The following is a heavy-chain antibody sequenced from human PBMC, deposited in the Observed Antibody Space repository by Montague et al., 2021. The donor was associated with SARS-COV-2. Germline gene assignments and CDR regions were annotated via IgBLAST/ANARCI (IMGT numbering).Heavy chain of an antibody. V-gene: IGHV3-48*03. J-gene: IGHJ6*02. Sequence: RLSWSASGFIFSSYEMNWVRQAPGKGLEWISYISSSGGGSSTHYTDSVLGRFTISSDNAKNSLYLQMNSLRVEDTAIYYCARGRGWDDWCGMDVWGQGTMVTVSS. D-gene: IGHD2-21*01. CDR3: ARGRGWDDWCGMDV. CDR2: ISSSGGGSST. CDR1: GFIFSSYE.